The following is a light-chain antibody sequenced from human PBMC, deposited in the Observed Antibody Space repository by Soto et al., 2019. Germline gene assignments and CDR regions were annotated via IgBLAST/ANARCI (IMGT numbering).Light chain of an antibody. CDR1: KSLSSY. Sequence: EIVLTQSPATLSLSPGERATLSCSASKSLSSYLAWYQQKPGQAPRLLIYDASNRATGIPARFSGSGSGTDVTLTISSLEPEDFAVYYCQQRSNWLTFGGGTKVEIK. CDR3: QQRSNWLT. J-gene: IGKJ4*01. V-gene: IGKV3-11*01. CDR2: DAS.